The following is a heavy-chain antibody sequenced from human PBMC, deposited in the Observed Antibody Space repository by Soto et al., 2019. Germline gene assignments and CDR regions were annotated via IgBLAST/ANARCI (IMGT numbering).Heavy chain of an antibody. Sequence: ASVKVSCKASGYTFTSYDINWVRQATGQGLEWMGWMNPNSGNTGYAQKFQGRVTMTRSTSISTAYMELSSLRSEDTAVYYCARGIVVVPAAIIWFDPWGQGTLVTVSS. D-gene: IGHD2-2*02. J-gene: IGHJ5*02. CDR1: GYTFTSYD. V-gene: IGHV1-8*01. CDR3: ARGIVVVPAAIIWFDP. CDR2: MNPNSGNT.